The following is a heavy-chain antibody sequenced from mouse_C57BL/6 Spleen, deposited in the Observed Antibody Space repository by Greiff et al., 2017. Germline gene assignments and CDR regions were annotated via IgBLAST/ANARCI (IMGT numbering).Heavy chain of an antibody. CDR3: ARCYYYGSSSWYFDV. Sequence: QVQLQQSGPELVKPGASVKISCKASGYTFTDYYINWVKQRPGQGLEWIGWIFPGSGSTYYNEKFKGKATLTVDTSSRTAYMLLSSLTSEDAAVYFCARCYYYGSSSWYFDVWGTGTTVIVSS. V-gene: IGHV1-75*01. CDR1: GYTFTDYY. D-gene: IGHD1-1*01. CDR2: IFPGSGST. J-gene: IGHJ1*03.